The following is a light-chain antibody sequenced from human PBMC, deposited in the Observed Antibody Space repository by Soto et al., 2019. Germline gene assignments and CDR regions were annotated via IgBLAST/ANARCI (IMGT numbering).Light chain of an antibody. Sequence: QSVLTQPPSVSGAPGQRVTISSTGSSSNIGAGYDVHWYQQFPGTAPKVLIYANFNRPSGVPGRFSGSKSGTSAYLAITGLQAEDEADYYCQSYDTSLSGSRVFGGGTQLTVL. J-gene: IGLJ3*02. CDR2: ANF. CDR3: QSYDTSLSGSRV. V-gene: IGLV1-40*01. CDR1: SSNIGAGYD.